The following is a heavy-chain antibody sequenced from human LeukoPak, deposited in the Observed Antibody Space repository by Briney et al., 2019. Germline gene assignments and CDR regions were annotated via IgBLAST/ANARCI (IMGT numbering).Heavy chain of an antibody. CDR3: TRREAYMDV. CDR2: ISYDGRNK. CDR1: GFTFSSYA. Sequence: LSCAASGFTFSSYAMHWVRQAPGKGREWVAVISYDGRNKYYADSVKGRLTIYRDKSKNTLYMQMNSLKTEDTAVYYCTRREAYMDVWGRGTTVTVSS. J-gene: IGHJ6*03. V-gene: IGHV3-30*04. D-gene: IGHD1-26*01.